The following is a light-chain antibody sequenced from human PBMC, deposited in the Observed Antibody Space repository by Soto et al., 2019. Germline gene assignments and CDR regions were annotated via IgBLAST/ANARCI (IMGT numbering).Light chain of an antibody. Sequence: QSVLTQPASVSGSPGQSITISCTGTSSDIGDYNYVSWYQQYPGKAPKLMIYEVSHRPSGVSNRFSGSKSGNTASLTISGLQAEDEADYYCSSFTTSSPYVFGTGTKGTV. CDR2: EVS. CDR3: SSFTTSSPYV. V-gene: IGLV2-14*01. CDR1: SSDIGDYNY. J-gene: IGLJ1*01.